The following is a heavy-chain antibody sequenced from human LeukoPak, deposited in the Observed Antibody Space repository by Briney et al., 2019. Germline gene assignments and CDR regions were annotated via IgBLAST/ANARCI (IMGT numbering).Heavy chain of an antibody. D-gene: IGHD3-22*01. J-gene: IGHJ4*02. Sequence: QPGGSLRLSCAASGFTFSSYWMSWVRQAPGKGLEWVANIKQDGSEKYYVDSVKGRFTISRDNAKNSLCLQMNSLRAEDTAVYYCARGYYYDSSGLISFDYWGQGTLVTVSS. CDR2: IKQDGSEK. CDR3: ARGYYYDSSGLISFDY. V-gene: IGHV3-7*01. CDR1: GFTFSSYW.